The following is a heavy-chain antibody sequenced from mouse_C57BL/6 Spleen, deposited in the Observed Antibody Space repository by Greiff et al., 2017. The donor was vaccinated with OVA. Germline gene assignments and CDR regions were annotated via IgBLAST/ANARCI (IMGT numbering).Heavy chain of an antibody. D-gene: IGHD2-4*01. CDR3: ARGDYDYEGAWFAY. V-gene: IGHV1-64*01. Sequence: QVQLQQPGAELAKPGASVKLSCKASGYTFTSYWMHWVKQRPGQGLEWIGMIHPNSGSTNYNEKFKSKATLTVDKSSSTAYMQLSSLTSEDSAVYYGARGDYDYEGAWFAYWGKGTLVTVSA. CDR2: IHPNSGST. J-gene: IGHJ3*01. CDR1: GYTFTSYW.